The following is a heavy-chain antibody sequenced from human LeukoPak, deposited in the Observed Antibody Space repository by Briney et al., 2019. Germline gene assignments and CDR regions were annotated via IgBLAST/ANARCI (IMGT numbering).Heavy chain of an antibody. Sequence: SETLSLTCAVYGGSFSGYYWSWIRQPPGKGLEWIGEINHSGSTNYNPSLKSRVTISVDTSKNQFSLKLSSVTAADTAVYYCARGYSPYGMDVWGQGTTVTVSS. CDR3: ARGYSPYGMDV. CDR1: GGSFSGYY. J-gene: IGHJ6*02. CDR2: INHSGST. D-gene: IGHD4-4*01. V-gene: IGHV4-34*01.